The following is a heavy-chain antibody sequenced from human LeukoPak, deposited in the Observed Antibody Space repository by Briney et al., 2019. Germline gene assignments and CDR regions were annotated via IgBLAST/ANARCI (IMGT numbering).Heavy chain of an antibody. V-gene: IGHV1-46*01. J-gene: IGHJ4*02. CDR1: GYTFTIYY. CDR2: INPNRGST. Sequence: AASVKVSCKASGYTFTIYYMYWVRQAPGQGLEWMGIINPNRGSTSYAQKFQGRVTMTRDMSTSTVYMELSSLRSDDTAVYYCARDSFDYWGQGTLVTVSS. CDR3: ARDSFDY.